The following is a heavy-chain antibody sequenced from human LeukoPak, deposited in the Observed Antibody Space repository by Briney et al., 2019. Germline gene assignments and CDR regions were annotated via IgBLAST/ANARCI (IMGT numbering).Heavy chain of an antibody. Sequence: GGSLRLSCAASGFTFSSYGMHWVRQAPGKGLEWVAVISYDGSNKYYADSVKGRFTISRDNSKNTLYLQMNSLRAEDTAVYYCAKDLLVVVTVGDAFDIWGQGTLVTVSS. CDR3: AKDLLVVVTVGDAFDI. V-gene: IGHV3-30*18. CDR2: ISYDGSNK. J-gene: IGHJ1*01. CDR1: GFTFSSYG. D-gene: IGHD2-21*02.